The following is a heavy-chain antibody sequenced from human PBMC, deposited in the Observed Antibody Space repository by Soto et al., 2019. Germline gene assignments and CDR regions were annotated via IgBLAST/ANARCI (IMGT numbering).Heavy chain of an antibody. CDR2: IYYSGST. D-gene: IGHD3-3*01. CDR1: GGSISSSSYY. Sequence: SETLSLACTVSGGSISSSSYYWGWIRQPPGKGLEWIGSIYYSGSTYYNPSLKSRVTISVDTSKNQFSLKLSSVTAADTAVYYCARSHANYDFWSGYYYYGMDVWGQGTTVTVSS. V-gene: IGHV4-39*01. J-gene: IGHJ6*02. CDR3: ARSHANYDFWSGYYYYGMDV.